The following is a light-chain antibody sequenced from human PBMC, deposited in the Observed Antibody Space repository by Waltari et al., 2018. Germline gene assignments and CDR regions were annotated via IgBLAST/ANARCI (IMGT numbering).Light chain of an antibody. V-gene: IGKV1-12*01. CDR2: AAS. CDR3: QASYTTPYS. J-gene: IGKJ2*03. Sequence: DIQMTQSPSSVSASVGDRVTITCRASQGISSWLAWYQQKPGKAPNLLIYAASTLQSGVPSRFSGGGSGTDFTLTISSLQAEDFATYFCQASYTTPYSFGQGTKVEIK. CDR1: QGISSW.